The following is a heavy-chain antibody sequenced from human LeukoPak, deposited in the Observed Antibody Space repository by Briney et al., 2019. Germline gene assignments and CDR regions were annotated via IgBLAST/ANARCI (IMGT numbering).Heavy chain of an antibody. Sequence: GGSLRLSCAASGFTFSSYGIHWVRQAPGKGLGWVTFIRFDGSYKSYADSVKGRFTISRDNAKNSLYLQMNSLRAEDTAVYYCARRLWFGEKDYWGQGTLVTVSS. CDR2: IRFDGSYK. V-gene: IGHV3-30*02. CDR3: ARRLWFGEKDY. J-gene: IGHJ4*02. D-gene: IGHD3-10*01. CDR1: GFTFSSYG.